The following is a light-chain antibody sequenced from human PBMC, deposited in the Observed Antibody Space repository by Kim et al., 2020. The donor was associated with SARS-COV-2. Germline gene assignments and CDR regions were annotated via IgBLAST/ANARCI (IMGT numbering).Light chain of an antibody. CDR3: NSRDSSGNHVV. CDR2: GKN. CDR1: SLRSYY. Sequence: SSELTQDPAVSVALGQTVRITCQGDSLRSYYASWYQQKPGQAPVLVIYGKNNRPSGIPDRFSGSRSGNTASLTITGAQAEDEADYYCNSRDSSGNHVVFGGGTQLTVL. V-gene: IGLV3-19*01. J-gene: IGLJ2*01.